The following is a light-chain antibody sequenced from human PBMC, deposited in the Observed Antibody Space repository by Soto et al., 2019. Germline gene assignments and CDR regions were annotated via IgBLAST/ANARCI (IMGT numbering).Light chain of an antibody. V-gene: IGKV4-1*01. Sequence: DIVMTQSPDSLAVSLGERATINCKSSQSVLYSSNNKNYLAWYQQKPGQPPKLLIYWASTRESGAPDRFSGSGSGTDFTLTVSSLQAEDVAVYYCQQYYSTPITFGQGTRLEMK. CDR3: QQYYSTPIT. CDR1: QSVLYSSNNKNY. J-gene: IGKJ5*01. CDR2: WAS.